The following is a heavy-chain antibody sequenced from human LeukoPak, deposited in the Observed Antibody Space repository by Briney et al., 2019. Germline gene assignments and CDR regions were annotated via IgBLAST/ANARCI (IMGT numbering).Heavy chain of an antibody. D-gene: IGHD2-8*02. Sequence: GGSLRLSCAASGFTFNNFSMNWVRQAPGKGLEWISYISPSSRTIYYADSVKGRFTISRDNAKSSLYLQMNSLRAQDTAVYHCASFPRRFSAWCVWGKGTTVTVSS. J-gene: IGHJ6*04. V-gene: IGHV3-48*04. CDR2: ISPSSRTI. CDR1: GFTFNNFS. CDR3: ASFPRRFSAWCV.